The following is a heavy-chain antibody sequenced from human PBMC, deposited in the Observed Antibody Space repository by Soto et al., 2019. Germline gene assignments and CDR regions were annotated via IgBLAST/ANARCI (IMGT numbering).Heavy chain of an antibody. Sequence: SETLSLTCAVYGGSFSAYSWTWIRQPPGKGLEWIGEINHSGSTNYNPSLKSRVTLSVDTSKNQFSLNLRAVTAADTAVYYCARGQGVAVIESEVNWFDPWGQGTPVTVSS. CDR3: ARGQGVAVIESEVNWFDP. CDR1: GGSFSAYS. J-gene: IGHJ5*02. V-gene: IGHV4-34*01. CDR2: INHSGST. D-gene: IGHD6-19*01.